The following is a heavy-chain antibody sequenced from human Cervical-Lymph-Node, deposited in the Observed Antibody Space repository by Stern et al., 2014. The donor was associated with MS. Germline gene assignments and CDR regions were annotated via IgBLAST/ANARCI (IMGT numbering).Heavy chain of an antibody. V-gene: IGHV4-4*02. J-gene: IGHJ6*02. CDR1: GDSVSRRNL. D-gene: IGHD2-15*01. CDR3: ARGSSGGSGYGMDV. Sequence: MQLVESGPGLVKPSGTLSLTCAVSGDSVSRRNLWHWVRPSPGKGLQWVGKVFDSGSTHYNPSLQSRVIISIDKSTQNMSLTLTSVTAADTAVYYCARGSSGGSGYGMDVWGQGTTIIVSS. CDR2: VFDSGST.